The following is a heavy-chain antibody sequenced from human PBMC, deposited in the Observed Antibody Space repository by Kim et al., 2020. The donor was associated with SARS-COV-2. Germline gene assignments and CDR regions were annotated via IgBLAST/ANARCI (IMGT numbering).Heavy chain of an antibody. CDR1: GFTFSTYP. J-gene: IGHJ5*02. CDR3: ARASLVGPTYWFDP. V-gene: IGHV3-30*04. D-gene: IGHD1-26*01. CDR2: ISDDGSAK. Sequence: GGSLRLSCAASGFTFSTYPMLWVRQAPGKGLEWVAVISDDGSAKYYADSVKGRFTISRDNSKNTLYLQMNTLRADDTTVYYCARASLVGPTYWFDPWGQGILDAVSS.